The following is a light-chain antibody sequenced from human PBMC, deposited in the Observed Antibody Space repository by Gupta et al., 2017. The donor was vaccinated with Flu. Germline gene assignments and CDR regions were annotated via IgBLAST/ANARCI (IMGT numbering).Light chain of an antibody. CDR2: DDT. V-gene: IGLV2-14*03. J-gene: IGLJ3*02. CDR3: TACNGSRSRGV. CDR1: SKYNVGCNS. Sequence: ITTTSCCSSKYNVGCNSVAWYQQHPGTAPKLLIYDDTKRPSGMPSRFSGSKSGTTASLTINGLQAEDEADYYCTACNGSRSRGVFGGGTKLTVL.